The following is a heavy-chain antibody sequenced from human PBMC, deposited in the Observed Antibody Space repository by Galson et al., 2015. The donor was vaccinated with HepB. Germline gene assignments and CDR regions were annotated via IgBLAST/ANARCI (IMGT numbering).Heavy chain of an antibody. CDR2: ISGSGGST. CDR1: GFTFSSYA. J-gene: IGHJ3*02. CDR3: AKPSPQYSSGWYYAFES. D-gene: IGHD6-19*01. Sequence: SLRLSCATSGFTFSSYAMSWVCQAPGKGLEWVSIISGSGGSTYYADSVKGRFTISRDNSKNTLYLQMDSLRAEDTAVYYCAKPSPQYSSGWYYAFESWGQGTMVTVSS. V-gene: IGHV3-23*01.